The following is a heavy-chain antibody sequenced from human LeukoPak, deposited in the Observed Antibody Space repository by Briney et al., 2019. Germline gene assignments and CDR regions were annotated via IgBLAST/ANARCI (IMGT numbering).Heavy chain of an antibody. CDR2: ISYDGSNK. CDR1: GFTFSSYA. V-gene: IGHV3-30*04. Sequence: GRSLRLSCAASGFTFSSYAMHWVRQAPGKGLEWVAVISYDGSNKYYADSVKGRFTISRDNSKNTLYLQMNSLRAEDTAVYYCARTCSGTLWVLDYWGQGTLVTVSS. D-gene: IGHD1-26*01. CDR3: ARTCSGTLWVLDY. J-gene: IGHJ4*02.